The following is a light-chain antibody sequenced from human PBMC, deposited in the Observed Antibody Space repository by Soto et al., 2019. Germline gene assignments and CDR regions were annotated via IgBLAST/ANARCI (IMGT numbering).Light chain of an antibody. V-gene: IGLV1-51*01. Sequence: QSVLTQPPSVSAAPGQKVTISCSGIGNNYVSWYQQLPGTAPKLLIYDNNKRPSGIPDRFSGSKSGTSATLGITGLQTGDEADYYCGTWDSSLSAGGAFGGGTKLTVL. J-gene: IGLJ2*01. CDR3: GTWDSSLSAGGA. CDR1: GNNY. CDR2: DNN.